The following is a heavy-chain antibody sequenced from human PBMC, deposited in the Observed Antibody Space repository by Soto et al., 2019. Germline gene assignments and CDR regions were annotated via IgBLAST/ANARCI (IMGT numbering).Heavy chain of an antibody. CDR3: ARVRPYTAYWFDP. Sequence: PSETLSLTCAVSGGSISSSGYCWTWIRQPPGKGLEWIGYIYPTGNTYYSPSLKSRVTISVDKSSNHLSLELNSVTAADTAVYYCARVRPYTAYWFDPRGPGTPVT. J-gene: IGHJ5*02. CDR2: IYPTGNT. CDR1: GGSISSSGYC. D-gene: IGHD2-2*02. V-gene: IGHV4-30-2*01.